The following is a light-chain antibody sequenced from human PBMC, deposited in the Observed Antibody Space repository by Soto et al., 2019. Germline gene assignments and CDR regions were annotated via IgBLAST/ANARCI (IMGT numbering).Light chain of an antibody. J-gene: IGLJ1*01. CDR1: SSGVGGYKF. CDR2: EVS. V-gene: IGLV2-14*01. CDR3: GSYTGSIYG. Sequence: QSALTQPASVSGSPGQSITISCTGTSSGVGGYKFVSWYQQHPGKAPKLMIYEVSNRPSGVSSRFSGSKSGNTASLTVSGLQAEDEADYYCGSYTGSIYGFGPGTKVTVL.